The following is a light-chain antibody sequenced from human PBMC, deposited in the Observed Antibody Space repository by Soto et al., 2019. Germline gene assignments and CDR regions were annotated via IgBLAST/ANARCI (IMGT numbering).Light chain of an antibody. V-gene: IGKV3-20*01. CDR1: QSVSSNY. CDR2: RAS. J-gene: IGKJ5*01. Sequence: EIVLTQSPGTLSLSPGERATLSCRASQSVSSNYLAWYQQKPGQAPKVLIYRASTRETGIPDRFTGSGSGTDFTLTISRLEPEDFAVYYCQQHGGSPITFGQGTRLEIK. CDR3: QQHGGSPIT.